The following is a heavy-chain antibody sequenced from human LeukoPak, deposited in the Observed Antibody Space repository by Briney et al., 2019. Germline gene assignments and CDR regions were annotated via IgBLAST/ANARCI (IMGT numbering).Heavy chain of an antibody. CDR2: IYYTGST. D-gene: IGHD6-25*01. J-gene: IGHJ4*02. CDR1: GGSISSYY. Sequence: SETLSLTCTVSGGSISSYYWSWIRRPPGRGLEWIGYIYYTGSTNHNPSLKSRVTISVDTSKNQFSLKLTSVTPADTVVYYCASQDAAGYYFGYWGQGTLVTVPS. CDR3: ASQDAAGYYFGY. V-gene: IGHV4-59*01.